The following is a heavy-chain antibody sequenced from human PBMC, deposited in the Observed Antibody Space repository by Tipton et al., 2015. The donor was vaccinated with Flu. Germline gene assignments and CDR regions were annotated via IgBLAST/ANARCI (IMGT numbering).Heavy chain of an antibody. Sequence: TLSLTCIVSGGSISSGSYFWSWIRQPAGKGLQWIGRIYTDGRTNYNPSLESRVSISADTSKNEFSLSLSSVTAADTAMYYCARDLGSSGSFDYWGQGTLVTASS. CDR1: GGSISSGSYF. V-gene: IGHV4-61*02. J-gene: IGHJ4*02. D-gene: IGHD6-13*01. CDR2: IYTDGRT. CDR3: ARDLGSSGSFDY.